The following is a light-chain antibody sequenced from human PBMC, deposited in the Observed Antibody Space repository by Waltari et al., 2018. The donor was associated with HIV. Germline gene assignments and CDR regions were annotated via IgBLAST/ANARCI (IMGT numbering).Light chain of an antibody. CDR3: SSYDNNNNYVI. Sequence: QSALTQPRSVSGSPGQSVTISCTGTSRDVAASNYVSWYQQHPAKAPKLMIYEVTKRPSGFPGRFAASSAGNTASLTVSGLQAEDEADYYCSSYDNNNNYVIFGGGTKLTVL. CDR2: EVT. J-gene: IGLJ2*01. V-gene: IGLV2-11*01. CDR1: SRDVAASNY.